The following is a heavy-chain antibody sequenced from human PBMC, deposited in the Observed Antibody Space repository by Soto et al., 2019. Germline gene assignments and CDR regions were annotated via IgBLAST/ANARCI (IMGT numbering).Heavy chain of an antibody. CDR1: GFTFSSYA. V-gene: IGHV3-30-3*01. Sequence: QVQLVESGGGVVQPGRSLRLSCVASGFTFSSYATHWVRQAPGKGLEWVAVISHEGSNKYSADSVKGRLTISRDNSKNTLFLQMNSLRAEDTAVYYCARDRSLDFWSGFHYGMDVWGQGTTVTVSS. D-gene: IGHD3-3*01. CDR2: ISHEGSNK. CDR3: ARDRSLDFWSGFHYGMDV. J-gene: IGHJ6*02.